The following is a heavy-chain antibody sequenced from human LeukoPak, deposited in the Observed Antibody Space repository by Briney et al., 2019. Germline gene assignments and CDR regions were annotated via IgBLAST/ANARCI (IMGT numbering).Heavy chain of an antibody. V-gene: IGHV4-30-4*01. CDR1: GGSISSGDYY. CDR3: ARKATTGPTKAAFDI. D-gene: IGHD4-17*01. CDR2: IYYSGST. Sequence: SETLSLTCTVSGGSISSGDYYWSWIRQPPGKGLEWIGYIYYSGSTYYNPSLKSRVTISVDTSKNQFSLKLSSVTAVDTAVYYCARKATTGPTKAAFDIWGQGTMVTVSS. J-gene: IGHJ3*02.